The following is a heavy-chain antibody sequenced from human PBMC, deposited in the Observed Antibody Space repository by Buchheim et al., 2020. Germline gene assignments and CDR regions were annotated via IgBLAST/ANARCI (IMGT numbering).Heavy chain of an antibody. V-gene: IGHV4-59*01. CDR1: GGSISSYY. Sequence: QVQLQESGPGLVKPSETLSLTCTVSGGSISSYYWSWIRQPPGKGLEWIGYIYYSGSTNYNPSLKSRVPIPVDPSNNHVSLMLSSVTAADTAVYYCAREVTQWLEIDYWGQGTL. CDR2: IYYSGST. CDR3: AREVTQWLEIDY. D-gene: IGHD6-19*01. J-gene: IGHJ4*02.